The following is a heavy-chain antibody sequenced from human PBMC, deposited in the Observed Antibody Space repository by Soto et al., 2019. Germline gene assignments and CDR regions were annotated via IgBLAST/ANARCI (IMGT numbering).Heavy chain of an antibody. Sequence: QVLLVQSGAEVKRPGASVRVSCKASRYTFTSYDIFWVRQSPGQGLEWMGWIKPDSGDTHYAQNFQGRVTMTRDTSISTAYMELNNLVSDDTAVYYCARRSSTYLNEVIYDPWGQGTLVTVSS. V-gene: IGHV1-2*02. J-gene: IGHJ5*02. D-gene: IGHD2-2*01. CDR2: IKPDSGDT. CDR1: RYTFTSYD. CDR3: ARRSSTYLNEVIYDP.